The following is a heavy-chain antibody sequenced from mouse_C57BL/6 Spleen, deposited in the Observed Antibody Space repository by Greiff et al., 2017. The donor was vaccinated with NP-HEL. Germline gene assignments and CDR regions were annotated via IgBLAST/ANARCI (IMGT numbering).Heavy chain of an antibody. D-gene: IGHD2-2*01. V-gene: IGHV1-64*01. CDR3: ARGGDEYGYDEGAWFAY. Sequence: QVQLQQPGAELVKPGASVKLSCKASGYTFTSYWMHWVKQRPGQGLEWIGMIHPNSGSTNYNEKFKSKATLTVDKSSRAAYMQLSSLTSEDSAVYYCARGGDEYGYDEGAWFAYWGQGTLVTVSA. J-gene: IGHJ3*01. CDR1: GYTFTSYW. CDR2: IHPNSGST.